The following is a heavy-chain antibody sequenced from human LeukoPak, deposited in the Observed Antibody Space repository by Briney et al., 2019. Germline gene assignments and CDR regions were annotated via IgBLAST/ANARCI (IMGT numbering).Heavy chain of an antibody. CDR1: GFTFDDYT. V-gene: IGHV3-43*01. CDR3: AKDRGTREGDFWSGYYDY. Sequence: GGSLRLSCAASGFTFDDYTMHWVRHAPGKGLEWVSLISWDGGSTYYADSVKGRFTISRDNSKNSLYLQMNSLRTEDTALYYCAKDRGTREGDFWSGYYDYWGQGTLVTVSS. CDR2: ISWDGGST. J-gene: IGHJ4*02. D-gene: IGHD3-3*01.